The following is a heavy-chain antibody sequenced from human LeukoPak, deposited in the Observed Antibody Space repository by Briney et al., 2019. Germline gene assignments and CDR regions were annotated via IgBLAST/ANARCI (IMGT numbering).Heavy chain of an antibody. CDR2: IYYSGST. J-gene: IGHJ4*02. CDR1: GGSISSYY. V-gene: IGHV4-39*07. Sequence: SETLSLTCIVSGGSISSYYWGWIRQPPGKGLEWIGSIYYSGSTYYNPSLKSRVTISVDTSKDQFSLKLSSVTAADTAVYCCARARAKYYYDPYYFDYWGQGTLVTVSS. CDR3: ARARAKYYYDPYYFDY. D-gene: IGHD3-22*01.